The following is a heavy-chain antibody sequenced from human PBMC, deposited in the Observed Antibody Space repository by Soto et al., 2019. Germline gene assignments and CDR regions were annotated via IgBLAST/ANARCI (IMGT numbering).Heavy chain of an antibody. D-gene: IGHD6-13*01. CDR1: GFTVSGYW. CDR3: ASSWQQNGMDV. Sequence: PWCSLRLSCAASGFTVSGYWRHWVRQAPGKGLVWVSRINSDGSSTSYADSVKGRFTISRDNAKNTLYLQMNSLRAEDTAVYYCASSWQQNGMDVWGQGTTVTVSS. J-gene: IGHJ6*02. CDR2: INSDGSST. V-gene: IGHV3-74*01.